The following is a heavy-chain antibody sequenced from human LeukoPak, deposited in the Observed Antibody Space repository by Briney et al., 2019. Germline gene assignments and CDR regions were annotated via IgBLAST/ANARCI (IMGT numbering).Heavy chain of an antibody. Sequence: GESLKISCKGSGYSFTSYWIGWVRQMPGKGLEWMGIIYPGDSDTRYSPSFQGQVTISADKSISTAYLQWSSLKASDTAMYYCASPGAQYCSGGSCYTVQDAFDIWGQGTMVTVSS. D-gene: IGHD2-15*01. CDR1: GYSFTSYW. CDR2: IYPGDSDT. V-gene: IGHV5-51*01. CDR3: ASPGAQYCSGGSCYTVQDAFDI. J-gene: IGHJ3*02.